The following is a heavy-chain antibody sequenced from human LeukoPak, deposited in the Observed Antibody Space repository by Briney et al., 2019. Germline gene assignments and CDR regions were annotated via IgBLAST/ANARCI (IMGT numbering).Heavy chain of an antibody. D-gene: IGHD2-2*01. CDR2: IKQDGSEK. J-gene: IGHJ4*02. CDR1: GFTFSSYW. V-gene: IGHV3-7*01. Sequence: GGSLRPSCAASGFTFSSYWMSWVRQAPGKGLEWVANIKQDGSEKYYVDSVKGRFTISRDNAKNSLYLQMNSLRAEDTAVYYCAREVAGVYCSSTSCYYDYWGQGTLVTVSS. CDR3: AREVAGVYCSSTSCYYDY.